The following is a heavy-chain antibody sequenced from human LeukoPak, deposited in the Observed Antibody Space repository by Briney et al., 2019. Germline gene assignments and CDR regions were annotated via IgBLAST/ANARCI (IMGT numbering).Heavy chain of an antibody. CDR1: GFTFSSYW. CDR2: IKGDGSET. Sequence: GGSLRLSCAASGFTFSSYWMTWVRQAPGKGLEWVADIKGDGSETSYVDSVKGRFTISRDNAENSLYLQMNSLRAEDTALYYCAVWYVDYWGQGTLVTDSS. J-gene: IGHJ4*02. V-gene: IGHV3-7*01. CDR3: AVWYVDY.